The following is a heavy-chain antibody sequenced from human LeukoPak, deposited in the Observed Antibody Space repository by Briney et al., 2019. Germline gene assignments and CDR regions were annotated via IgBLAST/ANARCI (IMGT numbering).Heavy chain of an antibody. D-gene: IGHD2-2*01. V-gene: IGHV1-69*13. CDR3: ASCSTSCSYYYYYYMDV. CDR2: IIPIFGTA. CDR1: GGTFSSYA. J-gene: IGHJ6*03. Sequence: SVKVSCKASGGTFSSYAISWLRQAPGQGLEWMGGIIPIFGTANYAQKFQGRVTITADESTSTAYMELSSLRSEDTAVYYCASCSTSCSYYYYYYMDVWGKGTTVTVSS.